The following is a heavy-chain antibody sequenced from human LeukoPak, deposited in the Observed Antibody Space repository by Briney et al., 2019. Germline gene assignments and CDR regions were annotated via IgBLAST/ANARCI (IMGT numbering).Heavy chain of an antibody. D-gene: IGHD1-7*01. CDR3: AKMELRSRAFDI. J-gene: IGHJ3*02. CDR2: ISSSGSDI. Sequence: GGSLRLSCAASGFTFSTYSMNWVRQAPGKGLEWVSSISSSGSDISYADSVKGRFTISRDNTKNSLYLQMNSLRAEDTAVYYCAKMELRSRAFDIWGQGTMVTVSS. V-gene: IGHV3-21*01. CDR1: GFTFSTYS.